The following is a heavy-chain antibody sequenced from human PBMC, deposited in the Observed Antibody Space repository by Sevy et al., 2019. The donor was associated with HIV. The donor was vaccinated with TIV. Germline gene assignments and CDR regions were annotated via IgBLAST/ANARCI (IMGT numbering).Heavy chain of an antibody. V-gene: IGHV3-30-3*01. CDR2: ISYDGSNK. CDR3: ARGRPLYYYDSSGHFGY. D-gene: IGHD3-22*01. CDR1: GFTFSSYA. Sequence: GGSLRLSCAASGFTFSSYAMHWVRQAPGKGLEWVAVISYDGSNKYYADSVKGRFTISRDNSKNTLYLQMNSLRAEDTAVYYCARGRPLYYYDSSGHFGYWGQGTLVTVSS. J-gene: IGHJ4*02.